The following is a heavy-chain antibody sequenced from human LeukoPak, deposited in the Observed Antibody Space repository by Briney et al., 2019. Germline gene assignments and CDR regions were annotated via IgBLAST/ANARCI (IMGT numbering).Heavy chain of an antibody. CDR3: AKTAVTMVRGVIISSYYIDY. D-gene: IGHD3-10*01. CDR2: ISGSGGST. CDR1: GFTFSSYA. V-gene: IGHV3-23*01. Sequence: GGSLRLSCAASGFTFSSYAMSWVRQAPGKALEWVSAISGSGGSTYYADSVKGRFTISRDNSKNTLYLQMNSLRAEDTAVYYCAKTAVTMVRGVIISSYYIDYWGQGTLVTVSS. J-gene: IGHJ4*02.